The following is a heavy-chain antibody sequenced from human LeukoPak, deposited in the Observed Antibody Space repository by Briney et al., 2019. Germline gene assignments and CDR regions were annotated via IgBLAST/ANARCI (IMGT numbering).Heavy chain of an antibody. CDR2: IYSPGT. CDR3: ARGIGTSYESSRDAFDI. V-gene: IGHV4-61*02. J-gene: IGHJ3*02. CDR1: AGSINSDDYY. D-gene: IGHD3-22*01. Sequence: SSETLSLTCTVSAGSINSDDYYWSWIRQPAGKGLEWIGRIYSPGTNYNYNPSLKSQVTISIDTYKNQLSLKLTSVTAGDTAVYYCARGIGTSYESSRDAFDIWGQGTMVTVSS.